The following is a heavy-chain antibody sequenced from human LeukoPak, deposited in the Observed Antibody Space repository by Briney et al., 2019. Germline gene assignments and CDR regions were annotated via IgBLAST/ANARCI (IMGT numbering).Heavy chain of an antibody. CDR2: ISYDGSNK. CDR1: GFTFSSYA. J-gene: IGHJ6*04. V-gene: IGHV3-30*04. Sequence: GGSLRLSCAASGFTFSSYAMHWVRQAPGKGLEWVAVISYDGSNKYYADSVKGRFTISRDNSKNTQYLQMNSLRAEGTAVYYCAREGNSGYHSHPPDYYYYSGMDVWGKGTTVTVSS. D-gene: IGHD5-12*01. CDR3: AREGNSGYHSHPPDYYYYSGMDV.